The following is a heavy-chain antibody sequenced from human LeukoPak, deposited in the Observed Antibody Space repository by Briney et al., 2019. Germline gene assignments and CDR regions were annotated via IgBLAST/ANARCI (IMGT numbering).Heavy chain of an antibody. D-gene: IGHD2-2*01. V-gene: IGHV4-34*01. CDR2: INHSGST. J-gene: IGHJ4*02. CDR3: ARRVGRYCSSTSCYPPWRVQGGFDY. CDR1: GGSFSGYY. Sequence: SETLSLTCAVYGGSFSGYYWSWIRQPPGKGLEWIGEINHSGSTNYNPSLKSRVTISVDTSKNQFSLKLSSVTAADTAVYYCARRVGRYCSSTSCYPPWRVQGGFDYWGQGTLVTVSS.